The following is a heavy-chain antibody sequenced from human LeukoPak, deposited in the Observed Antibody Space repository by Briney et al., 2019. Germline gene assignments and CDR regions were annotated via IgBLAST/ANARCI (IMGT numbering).Heavy chain of an antibody. CDR2: IGTAGDT. CDR3: ARAYRYCSGGSCDNYGMDV. D-gene: IGHD2-15*01. Sequence: PGGSLRLSCAASGFTFSSYAMHWVRQATGKGLEWVSAIGTAGDTYYPGSVKGRFTISRENAKNSLYLQMNSLRAGDTAVYYCARAYRYCSGGSCDNYGMDVWGQGTTVTVSS. V-gene: IGHV3-13*01. CDR1: GFTFSSYA. J-gene: IGHJ6*02.